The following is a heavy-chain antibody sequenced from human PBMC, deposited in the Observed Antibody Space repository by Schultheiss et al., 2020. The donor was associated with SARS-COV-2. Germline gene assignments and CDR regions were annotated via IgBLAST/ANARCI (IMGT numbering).Heavy chain of an antibody. CDR3: AREDGDYLFDY. D-gene: IGHD4-17*01. Sequence: SQTLSLTCTVSGGSISSGDYYWSWIRQPPGKGLEWIGYIYYSGSTYYNPSLKSRVTISVDTSKYQFSLKLSSVTAADTAVYYCAREDGDYLFDYWGQGTLVTVSS. CDR1: GGSISSGDYY. J-gene: IGHJ4*02. V-gene: IGHV4-61*08. CDR2: IYYSGST.